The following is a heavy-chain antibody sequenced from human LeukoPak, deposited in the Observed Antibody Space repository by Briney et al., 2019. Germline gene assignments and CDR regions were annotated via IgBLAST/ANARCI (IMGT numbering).Heavy chain of an antibody. CDR3: ARGMIVGATFGVAFDI. J-gene: IGHJ3*02. CDR1: GFTFSSYS. D-gene: IGHD1-26*01. CDR2: ISSSSSYI. V-gene: IGHV3-21*01. Sequence: GGSLRLSCAASGFTFSSYSMNWVRQAPGKGLEWVSSISSSSSYIYYADSVKGRFTISRDNAKNSLYLQMNSLRAEDTAVYYCARGMIVGATFGVAFDIWGQGTMVTVSS.